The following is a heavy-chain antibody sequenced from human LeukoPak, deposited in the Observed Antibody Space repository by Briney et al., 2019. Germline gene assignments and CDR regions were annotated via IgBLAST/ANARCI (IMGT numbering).Heavy chain of an antibody. V-gene: IGHV4-39*01. Sequence: SETLSLTCTVSGGSISSSSYSWGWIRQPPGKGLEWIGSIYYSGSTYYNPSLKSRVTISLDTSKNQVSLKLTSVTAADTALYYCARHLTGWALYYYGMDVWGQGTTVTVSS. CDR2: IYYSGST. CDR3: ARHLTGWALYYYGMDV. J-gene: IGHJ6*02. CDR1: GGSISSSSYS. D-gene: IGHD3-9*01.